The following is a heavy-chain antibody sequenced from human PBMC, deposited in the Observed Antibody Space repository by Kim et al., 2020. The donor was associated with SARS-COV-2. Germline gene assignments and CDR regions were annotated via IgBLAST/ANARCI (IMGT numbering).Heavy chain of an antibody. CDR3: ARENYYGSGSFYYYYYYGMDF. Sequence: GGSLRLSCAASGFTFSSYAMHWVRQAPGKGLEWVAVISYDGSNKYYADSVKGRFTISRENSKNTLYLQMNSLRAEDTAVYYCARENYYGSGSFYYYYYYGMDFWGQGTTVTVSS. V-gene: IGHV3-30*04. CDR2: ISYDGSNK. J-gene: IGHJ6*02. CDR1: GFTFSSYA. D-gene: IGHD3-10*01.